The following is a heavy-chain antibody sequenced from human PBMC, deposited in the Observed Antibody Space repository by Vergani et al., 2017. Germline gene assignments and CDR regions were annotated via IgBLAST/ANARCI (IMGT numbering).Heavy chain of an antibody. D-gene: IGHD3-3*01. CDR1: GGSFSGYY. CDR3: ARGLPRITIFGVVIRRRDY. CDR2: INHSGST. J-gene: IGHJ4*02. Sequence: QVQLQQWGAGLLKPSETLSLTCAVYGGSFSGYYWSWIRQPPGKGLEWIGEINHSGSTNYNPSLKSQVTISVDTSKSQFSLKLSSVTAADTAVYYCARGLPRITIFGVVIRRRDYWGQGTLVTVSS. V-gene: IGHV4-34*01.